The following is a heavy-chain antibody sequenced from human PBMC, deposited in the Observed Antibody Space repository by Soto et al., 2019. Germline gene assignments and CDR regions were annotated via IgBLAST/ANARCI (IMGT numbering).Heavy chain of an antibody. J-gene: IGHJ5*02. V-gene: IGHV3-30-3*01. D-gene: IGHD6-19*01. CDR2: ISYNGINT. CDR1: GFIFTSYA. CDR3: ARVGGSDWHSTYFGP. Sequence: QVQLVESGGGVVHPGKSLRLSCAASGFIFTSYAIHWVRQAPGKGLEWVALISYNGINTYYADSVKGRFTIPRDNSNHTLYLQLNSLRSEDTATYYCARVGGSDWHSTYFGPWGQGTLVTVSS.